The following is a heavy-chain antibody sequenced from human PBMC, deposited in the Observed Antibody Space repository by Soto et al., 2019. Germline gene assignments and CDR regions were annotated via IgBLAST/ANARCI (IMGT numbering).Heavy chain of an antibody. Sequence: SETLSXTXTVSGGSISSSSYYWGWIRQPPGKGLEWIGSIYYSGSTYYNPSLKSRVTISVDTSKNQFSLKLSSVTAADTAVYYCARERYRAGVNYYYYGMDVWGQGTTVTVSS. D-gene: IGHD5-18*01. CDR1: GGSISSSSYY. CDR2: IYYSGST. CDR3: ARERYRAGVNYYYYGMDV. J-gene: IGHJ6*02. V-gene: IGHV4-39*02.